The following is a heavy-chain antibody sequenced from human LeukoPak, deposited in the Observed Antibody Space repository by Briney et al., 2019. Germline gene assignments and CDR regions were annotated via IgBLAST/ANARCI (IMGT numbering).Heavy chain of an antibody. D-gene: IGHD3-16*02. J-gene: IGHJ5*02. CDR3: ARGDPYIWGTYRQS. CDR1: EFTVSTNY. V-gene: IGHV3-66*01. Sequence: PGGSLRLSCAASEFTVSTNYMTWVRQAPGKGLEWVSIIYTSGSTYYADSVKGRFTISRDNSKNTLYLQMNSLTAEDTAVYYCARGDPYIWGTYRQSWGQGTLVTVSS. CDR2: IYTSGST.